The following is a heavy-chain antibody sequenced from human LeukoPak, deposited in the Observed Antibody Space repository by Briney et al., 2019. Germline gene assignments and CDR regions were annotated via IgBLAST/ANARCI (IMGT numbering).Heavy chain of an antibody. CDR2: ISGSGGNT. Sequence: GGSLRLSCAASGFTFSSYDMSWVRQAPGKGLGWVSSISGSGGNTKYADSVKGRFTISRDNSKNTVYLQMNSLTVEDTAVYYCAKGRGVIVVVYDHWGQGILVTVSS. CDR3: AKGRGVIVVVYDH. D-gene: IGHD3-22*01. CDR1: GFTFSSYD. J-gene: IGHJ4*02. V-gene: IGHV3-23*01.